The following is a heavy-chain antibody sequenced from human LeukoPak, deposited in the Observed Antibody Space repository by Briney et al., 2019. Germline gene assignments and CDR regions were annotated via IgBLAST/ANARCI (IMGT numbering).Heavy chain of an antibody. D-gene: IGHD3-22*01. CDR1: GFTFGSYA. CDR2: ISYDGSNK. J-gene: IGHJ1*01. CDR3: AKDHRVSYYYDTGGREYFQH. Sequence: GGSLRLSCAASGFTFGSYAMHWVRQAPGKGLEWVAVISYDGSNKYYADSVKGRFTISRDNSKNTLYLQMNSLRVEDAALYYCAKDHRVSYYYDTGGREYFQHWGQGTLVTVSS. V-gene: IGHV3-30-3*01.